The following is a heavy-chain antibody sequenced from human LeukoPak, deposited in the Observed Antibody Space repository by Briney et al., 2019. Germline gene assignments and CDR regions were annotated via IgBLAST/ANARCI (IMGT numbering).Heavy chain of an antibody. CDR2: IIPILGIA. J-gene: IGHJ6*02. Sequence: SVKVSCKASGGTFSSYAISWVRQAPGQGLEWMGRIIPILGIANYAQKFQGRVTITADKSTSTAYMELSSLRSEDTAVYYCARGPKIFRGYCSGGSCYYYGMDVWGRGTTVTVSS. V-gene: IGHV1-69*04. CDR1: GGTFSSYA. D-gene: IGHD2-15*01. CDR3: ARGPKIFRGYCSGGSCYYYGMDV.